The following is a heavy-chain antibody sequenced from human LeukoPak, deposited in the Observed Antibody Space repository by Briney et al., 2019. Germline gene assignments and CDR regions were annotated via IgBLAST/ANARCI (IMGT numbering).Heavy chain of an antibody. Sequence: GGSLRLSCAASGFTFSSYAMSWVRQAPGKGLEWVSAISGSGGSTYYADSVKGRFTISRDNSKNTLYLQMNSLRAEDTALYYCAKVLRGLVVIDFDYWGQGILVTVSS. CDR1: GFTFSSYA. D-gene: IGHD2-15*01. CDR2: ISGSGGST. J-gene: IGHJ4*02. CDR3: AKVLRGLVVIDFDY. V-gene: IGHV3-23*01.